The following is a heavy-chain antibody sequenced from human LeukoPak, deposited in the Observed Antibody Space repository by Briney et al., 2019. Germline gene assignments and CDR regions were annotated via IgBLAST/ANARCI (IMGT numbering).Heavy chain of an antibody. V-gene: IGHV3-9*01. CDR2: INWNSGSI. D-gene: IGHD3-10*01. Sequence: GGSVRLSCAASGFTFDDYAMHWVRQAPGKGLEWVSGINWNSGSIGYADSVKGRFTISRDNAKNSLYLQMNSLRAEDTAVYYCAKDPSVYGSGSYFHFDYWGQGTLVTVSS. CDR3: AKDPSVYGSGSYFHFDY. CDR1: GFTFDDYA. J-gene: IGHJ4*02.